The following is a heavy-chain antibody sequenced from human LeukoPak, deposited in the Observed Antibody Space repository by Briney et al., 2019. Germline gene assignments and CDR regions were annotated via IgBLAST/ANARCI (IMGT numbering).Heavy chain of an antibody. CDR3: ARARRDYGRSFDY. J-gene: IGHJ4*02. CDR1: GFTFTTYS. CDR2: ISSGSSAI. Sequence: GGSLRLSCETSGFTFTTYSMTWVRQAPGKGLEWVSIISSGSSAIFSADALKGRFTISRDDAKNLLYLDMNSLRAEDTAMYYCARARRDYGRSFDYWGQGTLATVSS. V-gene: IGHV3-21*01. D-gene: IGHD4-17*01.